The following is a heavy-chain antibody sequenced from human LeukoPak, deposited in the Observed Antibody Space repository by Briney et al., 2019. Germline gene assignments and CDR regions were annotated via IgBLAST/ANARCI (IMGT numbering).Heavy chain of an antibody. CDR3: ARVAPKDYYDSSGYYYPGPFDI. CDR2: INPNSGGT. CDR1: GYTFTCYY. J-gene: IGHJ3*02. D-gene: IGHD3-22*01. Sequence: ASVKVSCKASGYTFTCYYMHWVRQAPGQGLEWMGWINPNSGGTNYAQKFQGRVTMTRDTSISTAYMELSRLRSDDTAVYYCARVAPKDYYDSSGYYYPGPFDIWGQGTMVTVSS. V-gene: IGHV1-2*02.